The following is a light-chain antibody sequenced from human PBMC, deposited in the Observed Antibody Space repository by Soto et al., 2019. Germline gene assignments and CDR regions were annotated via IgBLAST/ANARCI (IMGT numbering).Light chain of an antibody. V-gene: IGKV1-39*01. CDR1: QSISSY. CDR3: QQTYSTWT. Sequence: DIHMTQSPSSLSASVGYIVTITCRASQSISSYLNWYQQKPGKAPKLLIYAASSLQSGVPSRFRGSGSGTDFSLTISSLQPEDFATYYCQQTYSTWTFGQGTKVDIK. J-gene: IGKJ1*01. CDR2: AAS.